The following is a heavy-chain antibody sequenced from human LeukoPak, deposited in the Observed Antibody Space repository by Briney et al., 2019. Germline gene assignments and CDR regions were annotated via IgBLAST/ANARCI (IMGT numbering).Heavy chain of an antibody. D-gene: IGHD3-10*01. Sequence: SETLSLTCTVSGYSTSSGYYWGWIRQPPGKGLEWIGSIYHSGSTYYNPSLKSRVTISVDTSKNQFSLKLSSVTAADTAVYYCARAGGSGRYSLGEYYFDYWGQGTLVTVSS. CDR1: GYSTSSGYY. V-gene: IGHV4-38-2*02. CDR3: ARAGGSGRYSLGEYYFDY. J-gene: IGHJ4*02. CDR2: IYHSGST.